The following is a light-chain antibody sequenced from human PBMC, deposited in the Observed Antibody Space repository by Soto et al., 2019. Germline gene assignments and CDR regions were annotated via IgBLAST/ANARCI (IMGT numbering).Light chain of an antibody. CDR2: LNSDGSH. V-gene: IGLV4-69*01. CDR1: SGHSSYS. CDR3: QTWGTGMV. Sequence: QLVLTQSPSASASLGASVKLTCTLSSGHSSYSIAWHQQQPETGPRYLMKLNSDGSHSKGDGIPDRFSGSSSGAERYLTISSLQSEDEADYYCQTWGTGMVFGGGTKVNVL. J-gene: IGLJ2*01.